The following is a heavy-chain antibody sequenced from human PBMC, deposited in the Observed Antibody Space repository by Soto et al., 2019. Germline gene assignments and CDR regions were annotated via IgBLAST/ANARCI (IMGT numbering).Heavy chain of an antibody. D-gene: IGHD6-19*01. CDR3: ARMWAVARLYYYYGMDV. Sequence: EVQLVESGGGLVQPVGSLRLSCAASGFTFSSYWMHWVRQAPGKGLVWVSRINSDGSSTSYADSVKGRFTISRDNAKNTLYLQMNSLRAEYTAVYYWARMWAVARLYYYYGMDVWGQGTTVTVSS. J-gene: IGHJ6*02. CDR1: GFTFSSYW. CDR2: INSDGSST. V-gene: IGHV3-74*01.